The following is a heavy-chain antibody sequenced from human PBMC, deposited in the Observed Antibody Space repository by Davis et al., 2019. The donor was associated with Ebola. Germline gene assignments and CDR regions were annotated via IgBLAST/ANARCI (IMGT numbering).Heavy chain of an antibody. CDR3: ARGVMDFHDGRGYYLRSFES. CDR1: RYTFTSYG. V-gene: IGHV1-18*01. CDR2: ISAYNGNT. D-gene: IGHD3-3*01. Sequence: AASVKVSCKASRYTFTSYGFSWVRQAPGQGLEWMGWISAYNGNTNYAQKFQGRVTMTTDTSTSTAYMELRSLRSEDTAVYYCARGVMDFHDGRGYYLRSFESWGQGTLVTVSS. J-gene: IGHJ4*02.